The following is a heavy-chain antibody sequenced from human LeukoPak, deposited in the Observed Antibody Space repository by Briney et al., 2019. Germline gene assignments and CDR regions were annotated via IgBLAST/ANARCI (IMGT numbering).Heavy chain of an antibody. D-gene: IGHD1-26*01. J-gene: IGHJ4*02. CDR1: GFTFSSYA. CDR2: ISGSGGSA. CDR3: AKRGVGAQEFDY. Sequence: GASLILSCAASGFTFSSYAMSWVRQAPGKGLEWVSAISGSGGSAYYADSVKGRFTICRDNSKNTLYLQMNSLRAEDTAVYYCAKRGVGAQEFDYWGQGTLVTVSS. V-gene: IGHV3-23*01.